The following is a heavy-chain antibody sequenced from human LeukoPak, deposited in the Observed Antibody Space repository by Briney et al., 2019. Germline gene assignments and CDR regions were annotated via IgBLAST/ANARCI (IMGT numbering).Heavy chain of an antibody. J-gene: IGHJ4*02. CDR3: ARGEYEIGYCSSTSCYSAIFDY. Sequence: GASVKVSCKASGYTFTSYDINWVRQATGQGLEWMGWMNPNSGNTGYAQKFQGRVTMTRNTSISTAYMELSSLRSEDTAVYYCARGEYEIGYCSSTSCYSAIFDYWGQGTLVTVSS. V-gene: IGHV1-8*01. CDR2: MNPNSGNT. D-gene: IGHD2-2*02. CDR1: GYTFTSYD.